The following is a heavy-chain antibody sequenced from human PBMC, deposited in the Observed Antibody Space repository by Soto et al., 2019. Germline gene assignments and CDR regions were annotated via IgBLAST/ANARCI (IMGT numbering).Heavy chain of an antibody. Sequence: LRLSCVASGFTLSNYNMNWVRQAPGKGLEWVSHISGTSVYIHYADSVKGRFTISRDNAKNSVYLQMDSLRVEDTAVYYCAREGALKPFSSWGQGALVTVSS. CDR1: GFTLSNYN. V-gene: IGHV3-21*01. CDR3: AREGALKPFSS. J-gene: IGHJ5*02. CDR2: ISGTSVYI.